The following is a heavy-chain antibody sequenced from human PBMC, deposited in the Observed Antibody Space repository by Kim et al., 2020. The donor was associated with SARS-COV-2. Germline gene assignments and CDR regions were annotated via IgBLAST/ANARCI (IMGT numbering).Heavy chain of an antibody. CDR1: GFTFSNAW. D-gene: IGHD4-4*01. Sequence: GGSLRLSCAASGFTFSNAWMSWVRQAPGKGLEWVGRIKSKTDGGTTDYAAPVKGRFTISRDDSKNTLYLQMNSLKTEDTAVYYCTQTYSNYYYYYYYGMYVWGQGTTVTVSS. J-gene: IGHJ6*02. V-gene: IGHV3-15*01. CDR3: TQTYSNYYYYYYYGMYV. CDR2: IKSKTDGGTT.